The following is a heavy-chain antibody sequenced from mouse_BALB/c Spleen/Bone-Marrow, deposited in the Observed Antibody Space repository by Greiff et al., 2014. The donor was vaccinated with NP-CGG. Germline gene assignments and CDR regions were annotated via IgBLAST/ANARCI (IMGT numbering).Heavy chain of an antibody. D-gene: IGHD1-1*01. CDR1: RYTFTDHA. CDR3: NYYGNTFDY. Sequence: QVQLQQSDAEFVKPGASVKISCKASRYTFTDHAIHWVKQKPEQGLEWIGYISPGTGSIKCNEKFKDKVTLTADKSSSTAYMQLNSLTSEDSTVYFCNYYGNTFDYWGQGTTLTVSS. CDR2: ISPGTGSI. V-gene: IGHV1S53*02. J-gene: IGHJ2*01.